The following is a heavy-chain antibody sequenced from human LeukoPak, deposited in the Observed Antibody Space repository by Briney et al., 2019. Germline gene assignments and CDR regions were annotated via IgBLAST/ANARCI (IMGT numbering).Heavy chain of an antibody. CDR1: GGTFSSYA. Sequence: SMKVSCKASGGTFSSYAISWVRQAPGQGLEWMGRIIPILGIANYAQKFQGRVTITADKSTSTAYMELSSLRSEDTAVYYCARDGPSVATIRHGMDVWGQGTTVTVSS. J-gene: IGHJ6*02. CDR2: IIPILGIA. D-gene: IGHD5-12*01. V-gene: IGHV1-69*04. CDR3: ARDGPSVATIRHGMDV.